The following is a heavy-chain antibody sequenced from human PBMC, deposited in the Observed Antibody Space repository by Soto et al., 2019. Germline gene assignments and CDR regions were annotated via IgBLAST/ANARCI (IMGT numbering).Heavy chain of an antibody. Sequence: GGSLRLSCAASGFTFSGYTMNWVRQAPGKGLEWVSYISLSSGTKSYADSVKGRFTLSRDNAKNSPYLQMNSLRDEDTAVYYCARDLNWAFDYWGRGTLVTVSS. V-gene: IGHV3-48*02. CDR3: ARDLNWAFDY. D-gene: IGHD1-1*01. CDR1: GFTFSGYT. CDR2: ISLSSGTK. J-gene: IGHJ4*02.